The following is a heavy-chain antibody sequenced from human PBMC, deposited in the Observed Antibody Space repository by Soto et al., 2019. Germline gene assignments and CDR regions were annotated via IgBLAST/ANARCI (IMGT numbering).Heavy chain of an antibody. D-gene: IGHD3-22*01. CDR3: ARDARPAYYDSPGDWFDP. V-gene: IGHV4-30-4*01. CDR1: DGSIGDVDYC. J-gene: IGHJ5*02. CDR2: IYYSGST. Sequence: PSETQSHTCTVSDGSIGDVDYCRIWIRQPPGKGLEWIGYIYYSGSTYYNPSLKSRVTISVDTSKNQFSLKLSSVTAADTAVYYCARDARPAYYDSPGDWFDPWGQGTLVTVSP.